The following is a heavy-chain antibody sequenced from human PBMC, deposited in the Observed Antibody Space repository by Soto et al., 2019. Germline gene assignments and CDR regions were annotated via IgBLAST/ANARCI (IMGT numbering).Heavy chain of an antibody. J-gene: IGHJ4*02. CDR3: AKDFGIIWYYFDC. CDR1: GFTFRSHG. D-gene: IGHD6-13*01. CDR2: ISYDGSDK. Sequence: QVQLVESGGGVVQPGRSLRLSCAASGFTFRSHGMHWVRQAPGKGLEWITLISYDGSDKYYADSVKGRFTISRDNSKNMLYLQMNSLGAEDTAVYYCAKDFGIIWYYFDCWGQGTLVTVSS. V-gene: IGHV3-30*18.